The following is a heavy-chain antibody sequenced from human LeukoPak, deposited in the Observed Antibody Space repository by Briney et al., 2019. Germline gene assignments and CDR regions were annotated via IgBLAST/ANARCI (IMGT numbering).Heavy chain of an antibody. J-gene: IGHJ4*02. CDR3: AREGVATIFDY. CDR1: GGSISSSSYY. CDR2: IYYSGNT. D-gene: IGHD5-12*01. Sequence: SETLSPTCTVSGGSISSSSYYWGWIRQPPGKGLEWIGSIYYSGNTYYNPSLKSRVTISVDTSKNQFSLKLSSVTAADTAVYYCAREGVATIFDYWGQGTLVTVSS. V-gene: IGHV4-39*07.